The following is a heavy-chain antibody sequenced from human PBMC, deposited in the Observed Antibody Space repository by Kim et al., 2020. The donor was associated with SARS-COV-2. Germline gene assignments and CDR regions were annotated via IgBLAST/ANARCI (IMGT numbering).Heavy chain of an antibody. V-gene: IGHV3-74*01. J-gene: IGHJ4*02. CDR3: AKGGLPGALDY. CDR2: MNSAGSST. D-gene: IGHD3-16*01. Sequence: GGSLRLSCAASGFTFSAYWMHWVRQAPGKGLVWVSQMNSAGSSTGYADSVKGRFTISRDNAKNTLYLQMNSLSAEDTAMYYCAKGGLPGALDYRGQGTLV. CDR1: GFTFSAYW.